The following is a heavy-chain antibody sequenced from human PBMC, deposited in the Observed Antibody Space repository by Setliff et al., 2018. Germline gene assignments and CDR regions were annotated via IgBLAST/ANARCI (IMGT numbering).Heavy chain of an antibody. V-gene: IGHV1-3*01. Sequence: GASVKVSCKASGGTFSSYGISWVRQAPGQRLEWMGWINPGNGNTKYSQKFQGRVTITRDTSTSTAYMELSSLTSADTAVYYCAREGVDTRSSTDYRYYMDVWGKGTTVTVSS. CDR1: GGTFSSYG. J-gene: IGHJ6*03. D-gene: IGHD5-18*01. CDR2: INPGNGNT. CDR3: AREGVDTRSSTDYRYYMDV.